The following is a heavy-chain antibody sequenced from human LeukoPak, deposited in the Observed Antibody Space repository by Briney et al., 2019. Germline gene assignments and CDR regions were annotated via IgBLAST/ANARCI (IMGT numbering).Heavy chain of an antibody. CDR3: TRGALETTAGYE. J-gene: IGHJ4*02. CDR2: IFASGAT. D-gene: IGHD1-1*01. CDR1: GDSISSTYR. Sequence: SETLSLTCTVSGDSISSTYRWSWVRQTAGKGLEWVGRIFASGATNYNPPLVHRVALSVDTANNQFSLKLSSVTVADTAIYYCTRGALETTAGYEWGQGILVTVSS. V-gene: IGHV4-4*07.